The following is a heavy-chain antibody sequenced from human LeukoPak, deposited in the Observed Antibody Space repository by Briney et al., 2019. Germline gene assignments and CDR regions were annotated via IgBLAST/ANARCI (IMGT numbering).Heavy chain of an antibody. J-gene: IGHJ4*02. Sequence: GGSLRLSCAASGFTFSSYAMSWVRQAPGKGLEWVSAISGSGGSTYYADSVKGRFTISRDNSKNTLYLQMNSLRAEDTAVYYCARDGDGRDCTNGVCYCTYWGQGTLVTVSS. CDR1: GFTFSSYA. D-gene: IGHD2-8*01. V-gene: IGHV3-23*01. CDR2: ISGSGGST. CDR3: ARDGDGRDCTNGVCYCTY.